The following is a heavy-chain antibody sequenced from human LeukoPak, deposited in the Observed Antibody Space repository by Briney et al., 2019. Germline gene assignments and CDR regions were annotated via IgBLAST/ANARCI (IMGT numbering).Heavy chain of an antibody. V-gene: IGHV4-38-2*01. CDR1: GYSISSGYY. CDR2: IYHSGST. J-gene: IGHJ3*01. D-gene: IGHD2-2*02. CDR3: ARPNRNIHDLCSRAAFDF. Sequence: SETLSLTCAVSGYSISSGYYWGWIRQPPVKGLEWIGSIYHSGSTYYNPSLKSRVTISVDTSKNQFSLKLSSVTAADTAVYYCARPNRNIHDLCSRAAFDFWGQGTMVTVSS.